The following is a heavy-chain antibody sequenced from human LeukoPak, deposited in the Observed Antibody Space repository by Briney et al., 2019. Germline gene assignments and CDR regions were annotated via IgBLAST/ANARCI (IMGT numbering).Heavy chain of an antibody. J-gene: IGHJ4*02. D-gene: IGHD3-10*01. CDR1: GFTFSTYW. V-gene: IGHV3-7*01. CDR3: ASYYGSGSHFDY. Sequence: GGSLRLSCAASGFTFSTYWMSWVRQAPGKGQEWVANINQDGSEKYYVDSVKGRFTISRDNAKNSLYLQMNSLRAEDTAVYYCASYYGSGSHFDYWGQGTLVTVSP. CDR2: INQDGSEK.